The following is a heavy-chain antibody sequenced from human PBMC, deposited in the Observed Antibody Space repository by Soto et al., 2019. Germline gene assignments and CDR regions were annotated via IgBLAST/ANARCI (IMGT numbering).Heavy chain of an antibody. Sequence: GGSLRLSCAASGFTYSSYGMHWVRQAPGKGLEWVAVIWYDGSNKYYADSVKGRFTISRDNSKNTLYLQMNSLRAEDTAVYYCARDYRRPTVVTPEPLDPWGQGTLVTVSS. CDR1: GFTYSSYG. CDR2: IWYDGSNK. D-gene: IGHD4-17*01. J-gene: IGHJ5*02. CDR3: ARDYRRPTVVTPEPLDP. V-gene: IGHV3-33*01.